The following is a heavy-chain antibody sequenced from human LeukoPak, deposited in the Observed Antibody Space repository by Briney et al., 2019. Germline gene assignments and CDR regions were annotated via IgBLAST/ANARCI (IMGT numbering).Heavy chain of an antibody. V-gene: IGHV3-53*01. CDR3: ARVTRDYYDSSGYYYALWYFDL. Sequence: GGSLRLSCAASGFTVSSNYMSWVRQAPGKGLEWVSVIYSGGSTYYADSVKGRFTISRDNSKNTLYLQMNSLRAEDTAVYYCARVTRDYYDSSGYYYALWYFDLWGRGTLVTVSS. D-gene: IGHD3-22*01. CDR2: IYSGGST. J-gene: IGHJ2*01. CDR1: GFTVSSNY.